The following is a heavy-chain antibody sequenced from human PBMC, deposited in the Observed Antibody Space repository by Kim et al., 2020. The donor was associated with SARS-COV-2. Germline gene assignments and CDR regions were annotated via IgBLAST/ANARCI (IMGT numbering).Heavy chain of an antibody. V-gene: IGHV1-58*01. CDR2: IVVGSGNT. D-gene: IGHD6-13*01. CDR1: GFTFTSSA. J-gene: IGHJ6*02. Sequence: SVKVSCKASGFTFTSSAVQWVRQARGQRLEWIGWIVVGSGNTNYAQKFQERVTITRDMSTSTAYMELSSLRSEDTAVYYCAADTAAADNYGMDVWGQGTTVTVSS. CDR3: AADTAAADNYGMDV.